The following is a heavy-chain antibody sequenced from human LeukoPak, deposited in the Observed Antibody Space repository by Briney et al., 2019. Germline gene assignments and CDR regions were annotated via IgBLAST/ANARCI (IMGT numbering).Heavy chain of an antibody. D-gene: IGHD5-18*01. Sequence: KPSETLSLTCAVYGGSFSGYYWSWIRQPPGKGLEWIGEINHSGSTNYNPSLKSRVTISVDTSKNQFSLKLSSVTAADTAVYYCARGQPQYSYGLRGNYYYYYMDVWGKGTTVTVSS. J-gene: IGHJ6*03. CDR3: ARGQPQYSYGLRGNYYYYYMDV. CDR1: GGSFSGYY. CDR2: INHSGST. V-gene: IGHV4-34*01.